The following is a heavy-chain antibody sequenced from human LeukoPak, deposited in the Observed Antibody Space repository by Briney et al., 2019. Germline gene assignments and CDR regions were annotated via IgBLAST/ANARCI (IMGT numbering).Heavy chain of an antibody. D-gene: IGHD6-19*01. V-gene: IGHV3-43*02. J-gene: IGHJ4*02. CDR2: ISGDGGST. Sequence: GGSLRLSCAAPGFMFHDYAIHWVRQAPGKGLEWVSLISGDGGSTFYADSVKGRFTISRDNSKNSLYLQMNSLKSDDTALYYCARESESSGWYDYWGQGTLVTVSS. CDR3: ARESESSGWYDY. CDR1: GFMFHDYA.